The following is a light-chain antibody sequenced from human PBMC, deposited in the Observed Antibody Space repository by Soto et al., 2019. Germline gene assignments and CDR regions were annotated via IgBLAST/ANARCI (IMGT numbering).Light chain of an antibody. CDR1: QDISKY. V-gene: IGKV1-39*01. J-gene: IGKJ1*01. CDR2: AAS. Sequence: IQMPQSPSSLFASVGARVTIPCRASQDISKYLNWYQHKPGKVPTLLIYAASSLESGVPSRFSGSGSGTEFTLTITSLQPEDFATYYCQQSGDSPPCTFGQGTRVDIK. CDR3: QQSGDSPPCT.